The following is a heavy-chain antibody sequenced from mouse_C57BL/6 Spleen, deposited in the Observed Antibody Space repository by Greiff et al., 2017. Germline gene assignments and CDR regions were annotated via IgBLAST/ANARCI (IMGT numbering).Heavy chain of an antibody. CDR2: INPNNGGT. CDR1: GYTFTDYY. D-gene: IGHD3-2*02. V-gene: IGHV1-26*01. Sequence: VQLQQSGPELVKPGASVKISCKASGYTFTDYYMNWVKQSHGKSLEWIGDINPNNGGTSYNQKFKGKATLTVDKSSSTAYMELRSLPSEDAAVYYCARPGSSGPFAYWGQGTLVTVSA. CDR3: ARPGSSGPFAY. J-gene: IGHJ3*01.